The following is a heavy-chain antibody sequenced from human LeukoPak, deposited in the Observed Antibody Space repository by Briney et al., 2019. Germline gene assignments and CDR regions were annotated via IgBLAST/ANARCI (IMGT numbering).Heavy chain of an antibody. CDR1: GGSISSSSYY. V-gene: IGHV4-39*02. Sequence: SETLSLTCTVSGGSISSSSYYWGWIRQPPGKGLEWIGSIYFSGSTYYNPSLKSRVTISEDTSKNQFSLKLSSVTAADTAVYYCARELYSSGWYAWFDPWGQGTLVTVSS. J-gene: IGHJ5*02. CDR3: ARELYSSGWYAWFDP. CDR2: IYFSGST. D-gene: IGHD6-19*01.